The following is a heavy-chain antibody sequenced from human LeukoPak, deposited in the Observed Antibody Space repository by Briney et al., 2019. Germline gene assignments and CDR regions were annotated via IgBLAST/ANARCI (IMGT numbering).Heavy chain of an antibody. CDR3: ARGSSYGSGSYL. CDR1: GGSFSGYY. J-gene: IGHJ4*02. CDR2: INHSGST. Sequence: SETLSLTCAVYGGSFSGYYWSWIRQPPGKGLEWIGEINHSGSTNYNPSLKSRVTISVDTSKNQFSLKLSSVTPADTAVYYCARGSSYGSGSYLWGQGTLVTVSS. V-gene: IGHV4-34*01. D-gene: IGHD3-10*01.